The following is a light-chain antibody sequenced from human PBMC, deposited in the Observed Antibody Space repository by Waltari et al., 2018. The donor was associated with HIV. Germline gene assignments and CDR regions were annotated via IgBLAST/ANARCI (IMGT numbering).Light chain of an antibody. V-gene: IGLV2-23*02. J-gene: IGLJ3*02. CDR2: EVT. CDR1: SSDVGTYIF. CDR3: CSYSTTITWV. Sequence: QSALTQPPSVSWSPGQSITIPCTGTSSDVGTYIFVPWYQQHPGKAPKLIIYEVTKRPSGVSNRFSGSKSGNTASLTISGLQAEDEGDYYCCSYSTTITWVFGGGTKVTVL.